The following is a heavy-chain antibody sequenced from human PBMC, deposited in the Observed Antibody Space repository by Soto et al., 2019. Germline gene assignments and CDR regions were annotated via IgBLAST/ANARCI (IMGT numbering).Heavy chain of an antibody. J-gene: IGHJ3*02. V-gene: IGHV3-33*01. CDR1: GFTFSSYG. CDR2: IWYDGSNK. Sequence: GGSLRLSCAASGFTFSSYGMHWVRQAPGKGLEWVAVIWYDGSNKYYADSVKGRFTISRDNSKNTLYLQMNSLRAEDTAVYYCAREKELSVFDIWGQGTMVTVS. CDR3: AREKELSVFDI. D-gene: IGHD3-16*02.